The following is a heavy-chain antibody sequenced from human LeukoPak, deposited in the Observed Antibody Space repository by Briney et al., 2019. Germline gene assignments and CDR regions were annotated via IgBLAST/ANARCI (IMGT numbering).Heavy chain of an antibody. D-gene: IGHD5-24*01. CDR2: IYSGGST. J-gene: IGHJ4*02. CDR3: ASMVATIRYFDY. Sequence: GGSLRLSCAASGFTVSSNYMSWVRQAPGKGLEWVSVIYSGGSTYYADSVKGRFTISRDNSKNTLYLQMNSLRAEDTAVYYCASMVATIRYFDYWGQGTLVTVSS. V-gene: IGHV3-53*01. CDR1: GFTVSSNY.